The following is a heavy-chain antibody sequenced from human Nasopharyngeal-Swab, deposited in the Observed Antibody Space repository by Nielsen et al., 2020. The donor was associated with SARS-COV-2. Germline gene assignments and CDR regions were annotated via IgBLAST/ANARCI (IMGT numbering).Heavy chain of an antibody. D-gene: IGHD2-15*01. J-gene: IGHJ4*02. V-gene: IGHV1-69*13. CDR3: ARDAFDCSGGNCFYFFDY. CDR2: IIPIFGTA. CDR1: GGTFSSYA. Sequence: SVKVSCKASGGTFSSYAISWVRQAPGQGLEWMGGIIPIFGTANYAQKFQGRVTITADESTSTAYMELSSLRSEDTAVYYCARDAFDCSGGNCFYFFDYWGRGALVTVSS.